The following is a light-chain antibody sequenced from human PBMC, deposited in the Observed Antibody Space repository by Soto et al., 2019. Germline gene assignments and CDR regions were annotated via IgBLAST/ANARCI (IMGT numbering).Light chain of an antibody. V-gene: IGLV1-44*01. CDR3: ASWDDNLNGYV. Sequence: QSVLTQPPSASGTPGQTITMSCSGGSSNIGRRAVNWYQQFPGAAPKLLIYGNDQRPSGVPGRFYGSKSGTSASLAISGLQSDDEADYYCASWDDNLNGYVFGAGTKLTVL. CDR2: GND. J-gene: IGLJ1*01. CDR1: SSNIGRRA.